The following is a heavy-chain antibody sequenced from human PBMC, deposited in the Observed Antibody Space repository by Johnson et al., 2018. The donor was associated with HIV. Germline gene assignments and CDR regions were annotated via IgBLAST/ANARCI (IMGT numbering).Heavy chain of an antibody. Sequence: QVQLVESGGNVVQPGRSLRLSCAASGFTFSSYAMHWVRQAPGKGLEWVALISYDGSNKYYADSVKGRFTISRDISKYTLDLQMNSLSAEDTAVYYCAKDGLGFGDELGAFDIWGQGTMVTVSS. J-gene: IGHJ3*02. CDR2: ISYDGSNK. V-gene: IGHV3-30*14. CDR3: AKDGLGFGDELGAFDI. D-gene: IGHD3-10*01. CDR1: GFTFSSYA.